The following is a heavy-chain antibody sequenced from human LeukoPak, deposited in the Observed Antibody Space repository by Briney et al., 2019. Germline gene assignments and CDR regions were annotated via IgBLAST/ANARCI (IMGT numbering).Heavy chain of an antibody. CDR1: GYTFTSYG. CDR3: ASQSSGRIAAARFYYYMDV. Sequence: GASVKVSCKASGYTFTSYGISWVRQAPGQGLEWMGWISAYNGNTNYAQKLQGRVTMTTDTSTSTAYMELSSLRSEDTAVYYCASQSSGRIAAARFYYYMDVWGKGTTVTVSS. J-gene: IGHJ6*03. V-gene: IGHV1-18*01. CDR2: ISAYNGNT. D-gene: IGHD6-13*01.